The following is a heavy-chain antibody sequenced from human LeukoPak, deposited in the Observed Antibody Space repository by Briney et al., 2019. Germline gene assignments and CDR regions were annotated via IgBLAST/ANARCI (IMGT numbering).Heavy chain of an antibody. V-gene: IGHV4-59*01. CDR1: GGSISSYY. CDR2: IYYSGYN. J-gene: IGHJ4*02. CDR3: ARGLGFYDYVWGSHRYTPYYFDY. Sequence: SETLSLTCIVSGGSISSYYWNWIRQPPAKGLEWIGYIYYSGYNNYNPSLKSRVTISVDTSKNQFSLKLSSVTAADTAVYYCARGLGFYDYVWGSHRYTPYYFDYWGQGTLVTVSS. D-gene: IGHD3-16*02.